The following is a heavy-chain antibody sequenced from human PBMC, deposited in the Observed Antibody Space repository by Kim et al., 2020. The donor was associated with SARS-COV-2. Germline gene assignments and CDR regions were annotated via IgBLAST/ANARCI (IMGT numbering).Heavy chain of an antibody. D-gene: IGHD5-12*01. J-gene: IGHJ6*02. Sequence: GGSLRLSCAASGFTFSSYAMTWVRQAPGEGLEWVSAISGNGGSTYDADSVKGRFTISRDNFKNTLYLEMNSLRADDTAVYYCAKGLDAFYYYGMDVWGQG. CDR1: GFTFSSYA. CDR2: ISGNGGST. CDR3: AKGLDAFYYYGMDV. V-gene: IGHV3-23*01.